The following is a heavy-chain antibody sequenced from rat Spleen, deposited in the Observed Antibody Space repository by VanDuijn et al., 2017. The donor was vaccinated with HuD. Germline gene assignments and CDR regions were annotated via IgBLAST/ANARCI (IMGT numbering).Heavy chain of an antibody. D-gene: IGHD1-5*01. Sequence: QVQLKESGPGLVQPSQTLSLTCTVSGFSLMDYSVHWVRQPPGKGLEWMGRMKYDGDTYYNSALKSRLSISRDTSKSQVFLKMNSLQTEDTAIYYCTSDIGTTWGWFAYWGQGTLVTVSS. CDR3: TSDIGTTWGWFAY. CDR1: GFSLMDYS. J-gene: IGHJ3*01. CDR2: MKYDGDT. V-gene: IGHV2S30*01.